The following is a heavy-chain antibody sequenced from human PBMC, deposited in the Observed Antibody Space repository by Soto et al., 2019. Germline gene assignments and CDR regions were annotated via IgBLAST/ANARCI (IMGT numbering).Heavy chain of an antibody. CDR2: INHSGST. D-gene: IGHD4-17*01. Sequence: PSETLSLTCAVYGGSFSGYYWSWIRQPPGKGLEWIGEINHSGSTNYNPSLKSRVTISVDTSKNPFSLKLSSVTAADTAVYYCAREGKSGDYGFDYWGQGTLVTVSS. CDR1: GGSFSGYY. J-gene: IGHJ4*02. CDR3: AREGKSGDYGFDY. V-gene: IGHV4-34*01.